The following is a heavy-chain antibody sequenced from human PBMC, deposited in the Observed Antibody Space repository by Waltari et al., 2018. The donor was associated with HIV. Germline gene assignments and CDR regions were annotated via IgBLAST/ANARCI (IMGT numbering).Heavy chain of an antibody. J-gene: IGHJ1*01. Sequence: QLIQSTSALKRPGASVTISCQVSGYPLSDLSMQWVRQCRRQRLEWMGGFDPKNGKPVYSQRFWGRVSLAEDTSEDTAFLELNRLTSDDTAVYYCVTLYNESPLYSNFWGQGTLVTV. CDR1: GYPLSDLS. CDR2: FDPKNGKP. D-gene: IGHD2-15*01. V-gene: IGHV1-24*01. CDR3: VTLYNESPLYSNF.